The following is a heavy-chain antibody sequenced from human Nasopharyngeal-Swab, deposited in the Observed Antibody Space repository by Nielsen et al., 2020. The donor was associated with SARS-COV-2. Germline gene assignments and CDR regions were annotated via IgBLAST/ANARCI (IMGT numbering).Heavy chain of an antibody. J-gene: IGHJ4*02. CDR3: ARHSYSSSLAPFDY. CDR2: IYPGDSDT. CDR1: GYNFAIYW. Sequence: GESLKISCKGSGYNFAIYWIGWVRQMPGKGLEWMGIIYPGDSDTRYSQSFQGHVTISTDESISTAYLQWNSLEASDTAMYYCARHSYSSSLAPFDYWGQGTLVTVSS. D-gene: IGHD6-6*01. V-gene: IGHV5-51*01.